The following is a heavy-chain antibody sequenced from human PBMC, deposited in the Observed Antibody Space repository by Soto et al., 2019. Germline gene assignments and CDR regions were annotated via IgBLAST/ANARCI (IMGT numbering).Heavy chain of an antibody. D-gene: IGHD3-9*01. J-gene: IGHJ5*02. CDR2: ISYSGST. CDR1: GGSISSGGYY. V-gene: IGHV4-31*03. Sequence: SETLSLTCTVSGGSISSGGYYWSWIRQHPGKGLEWIGYISYSGSTYYSTSLKSRVTISVDTSKSQFSLKQSSVTAADTAVYYCARRYSDWLLSGRSLFDPWGQGSLVTVSS. CDR3: ARRYSDWLLSGRSLFDP.